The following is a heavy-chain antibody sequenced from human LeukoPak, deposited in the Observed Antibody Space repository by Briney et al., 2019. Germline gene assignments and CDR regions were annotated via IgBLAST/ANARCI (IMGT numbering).Heavy chain of an antibody. Sequence: ASVQVSCKASGYTFTGYYMHWVRPAPGQGLEWMGWINPNSGGTNYAQKFQGRVTMTRDTSISTAYMELSRLRSDDTAVYYCARKPGAYDSSGYLFDYWGQGTLVTVSS. CDR3: ARKPGAYDSSGYLFDY. CDR2: INPNSGGT. J-gene: IGHJ4*02. CDR1: GYTFTGYY. D-gene: IGHD3-22*01. V-gene: IGHV1-2*02.